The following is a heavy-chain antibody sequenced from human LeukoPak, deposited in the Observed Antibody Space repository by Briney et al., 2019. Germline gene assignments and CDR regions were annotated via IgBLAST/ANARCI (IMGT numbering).Heavy chain of an antibody. J-gene: IGHJ4*02. CDR1: GFTFSYAW. Sequence: GGSLRLSCAASGFTFSYAWMSWVRQAPGKGLEWVASIGPTGSDRYHADSIKGRFTISRDNANNFLYLQMNSLRAEDTAVYYCATETNGRHYDYWGQGTLLTVSS. CDR2: IGPTGSDR. V-gene: IGHV3-21*06. D-gene: IGHD1-14*01. CDR3: ATETNGRHYDY.